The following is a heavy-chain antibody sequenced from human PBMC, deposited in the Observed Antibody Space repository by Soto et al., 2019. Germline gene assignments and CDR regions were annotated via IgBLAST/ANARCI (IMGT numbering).Heavy chain of an antibody. CDR1: GFTFSSYA. Sequence: QVQLVESGGGVVQPGRSLRLSCAASGFTFSSYAMHWVRQAPGKGLEWVAVISYDGSNKYYADSVKGRFTISRDNSKNALYLQMNSLRAEDKAVYYCARDQRGDPDYWGQGTMVTVSS. D-gene: IGHD3-16*01. V-gene: IGHV3-30-3*01. J-gene: IGHJ4*02. CDR3: ARDQRGDPDY. CDR2: ISYDGSNK.